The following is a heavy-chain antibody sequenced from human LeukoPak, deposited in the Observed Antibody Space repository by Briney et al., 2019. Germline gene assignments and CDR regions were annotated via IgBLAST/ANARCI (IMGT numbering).Heavy chain of an antibody. CDR3: ARRNYYDSSDYPDY. D-gene: IGHD3-22*01. CDR1: GYSFTNYW. CDR2: IYPGDSDT. Sequence: GESLKISCKGSGYSFTNYWIGWVRQMPGKGLEWMGIIYPGDSDTRYSPSFEGQVIISADKSISTAYLQWSSLKASDTAMYYCARRNYYDSSDYPDYWGQGTQVTVSS. J-gene: IGHJ4*02. V-gene: IGHV5-51*01.